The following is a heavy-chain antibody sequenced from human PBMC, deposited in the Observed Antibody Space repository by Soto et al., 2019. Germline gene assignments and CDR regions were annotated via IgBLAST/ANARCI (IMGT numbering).Heavy chain of an antibody. D-gene: IGHD3-22*01. Sequence: SVRVSWKASGGTFSSDAISWVRQAPGQGLEWMGGIIPIFGTANYAQKFQGRVTITADESTSTAYMELSSLRSEDTAVYYCARDLGLYYDSSGSPPTGDYWGQGTLVTVSS. J-gene: IGHJ4*02. V-gene: IGHV1-69*13. CDR2: IIPIFGTA. CDR3: ARDLGLYYDSSGSPPTGDY. CDR1: GGTFSSDA.